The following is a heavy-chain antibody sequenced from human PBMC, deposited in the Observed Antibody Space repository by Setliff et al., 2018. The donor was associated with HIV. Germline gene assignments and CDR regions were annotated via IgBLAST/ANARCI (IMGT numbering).Heavy chain of an antibody. D-gene: IGHD3-22*01. CDR3: AKSGGGRSSGYHYSLT. CDR1: GGSISSYY. CDR2: IYYSGST. Sequence: LSLTCTVSGGSISSYYWSWIRQPPGKGLEWIGYIYYSGSTNYNPSLKSRVTISVDTSKNQFSLKLSSVTAADTAVYYCAKSGGGRSSGYHYSLTWGQGILVTVSS. J-gene: IGHJ5*02. V-gene: IGHV4-59*01.